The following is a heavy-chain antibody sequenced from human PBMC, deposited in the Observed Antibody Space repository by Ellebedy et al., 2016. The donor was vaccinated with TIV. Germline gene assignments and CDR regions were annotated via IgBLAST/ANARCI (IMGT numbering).Heavy chain of an antibody. D-gene: IGHD5-18*01. Sequence: SETLSLTXAVYGGSFSGHYWSWIRRPPGKGLEWIGSIYYSGSTYYNPSLKSRVTISVDTSKNQFSLKLSSVTAADTAVYYCASRPGYSHGPLMGIDYWGQGTLVTVSS. CDR1: GGSFSGHY. CDR3: ASRPGYSHGPLMGIDY. CDR2: IYYSGST. V-gene: IGHV4-34*01. J-gene: IGHJ4*02.